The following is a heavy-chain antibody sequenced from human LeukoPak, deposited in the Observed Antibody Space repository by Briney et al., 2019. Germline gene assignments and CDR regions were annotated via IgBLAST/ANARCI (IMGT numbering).Heavy chain of an antibody. D-gene: IGHD3-22*01. CDR2: IYPGDSDT. V-gene: IGHV5-51*01. Sequence: GESLKISCEASGYIFSTYWIGWVRQMPGKGLDWMGIIYPGDSDTRYSPSFQGQVTISIDKSINTAYLQWSSLRASDTAMYYCARLSVTLGKISRRGLDYWGQGTLVTVSS. J-gene: IGHJ4*02. CDR1: GYIFSTYW. CDR3: ARLSVTLGKISRRGLDY.